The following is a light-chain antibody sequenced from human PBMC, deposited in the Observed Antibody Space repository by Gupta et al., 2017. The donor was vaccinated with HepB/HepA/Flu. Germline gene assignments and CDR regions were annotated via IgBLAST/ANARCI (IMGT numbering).Light chain of an antibody. J-gene: IGKJ5*01. CDR3: QQRSNWPLVT. V-gene: IGKV3-11*01. Sequence: EIVLTQFPATLSLSPGERVTLSCRASHSVSLSLAWYQQKPGQAPRLLVYDAFTRAAGVPARFSGSGSGTDFTLTISRLEPEDFAVYYCQQRSNWPLVTFGQGTRLDIK. CDR2: DAF. CDR1: HSVSLS.